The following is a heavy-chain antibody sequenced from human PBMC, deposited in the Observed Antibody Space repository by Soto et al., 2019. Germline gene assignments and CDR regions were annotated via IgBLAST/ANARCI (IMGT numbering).Heavy chain of an antibody. Sequence: PSQTLSLTCTVSGVVLGSDAYSWSWFRQHPGKGLEWIGNIYHTGSTYYNPSLKSRVVISLDTSQNQFFLRLGSVTAADTAVYFCARDRCSGKRWSKFDYWGQGSMVTVSS. CDR1: GVVLGSDAYS. V-gene: IGHV4-31*03. CDR2: IYHTGST. D-gene: IGHD2-15*01. J-gene: IGHJ4*02. CDR3: ARDRCSGKRWSKFDY.